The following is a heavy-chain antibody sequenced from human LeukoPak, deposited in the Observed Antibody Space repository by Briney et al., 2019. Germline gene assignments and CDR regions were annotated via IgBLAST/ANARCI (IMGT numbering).Heavy chain of an antibody. D-gene: IGHD4-23*01. Sequence: ASVKVSXKASGYTFTGYYMHWVRQAPGQGLEWMGRINPNSGGTNYAQKFQGRVTMTRDTSISTANMELSRLRSDDTAVYYCATALKYGGNSGYYFDYWGQGTLVTVSS. J-gene: IGHJ4*02. CDR1: GYTFTGYY. CDR2: INPNSGGT. CDR3: ATALKYGGNSGYYFDY. V-gene: IGHV1-2*06.